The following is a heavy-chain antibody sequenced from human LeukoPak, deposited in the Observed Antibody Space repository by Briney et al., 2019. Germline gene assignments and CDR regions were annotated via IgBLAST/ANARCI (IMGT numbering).Heavy chain of an antibody. J-gene: IGHJ4*02. V-gene: IGHV3-23*01. D-gene: IGHD4-23*01. CDR2: ISGSGGNT. Sequence: PGGSLRLSCAASGFTFSSYAMSWVRQAPGKGLEWVSSISGSGGNTFYADSVKGRFTISRDNSKNTLYLQMNSLRAEDTAVYYCVKKAVVDTYFFDFWGQGTLVTVSS. CDR1: GFTFSSYA. CDR3: VKKAVVDTYFFDF.